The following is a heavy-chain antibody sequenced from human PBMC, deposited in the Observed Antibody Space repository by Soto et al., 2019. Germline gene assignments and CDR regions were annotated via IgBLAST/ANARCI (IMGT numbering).Heavy chain of an antibody. D-gene: IGHD3-10*01. CDR2: ISGSGGST. V-gene: IGHV3-23*01. CDR3: AKDAELLWFGVGNYYGMDV. J-gene: IGHJ6*02. Sequence: PGGSLRLSCAASGFTFSSYAMSWVRQAPGKGLEWVSAISGSGGSTYYADSVKGRFTISRDNSKNTLYLQMNSLRAEDTAVYYCAKDAELLWFGVGNYYGMDVWGQGTTVTVSS. CDR1: GFTFSSYA.